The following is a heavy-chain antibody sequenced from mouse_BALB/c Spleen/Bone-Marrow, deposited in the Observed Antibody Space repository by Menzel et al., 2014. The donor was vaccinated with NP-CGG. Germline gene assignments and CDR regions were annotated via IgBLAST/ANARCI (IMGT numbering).Heavy chain of an antibody. V-gene: IGHV5-6-5*01. Sequence: EVHLVESGGGLVQPGGSLKLSCAASGFTYSSFVMSWVRQTPEKRLEWVASISSGGSMYYSDSVKGRFIISRDNARNILYLQMSSLRSEDTAMYYCARDYYGSSHFDYWGQGSTLTVSS. J-gene: IGHJ2*01. D-gene: IGHD1-1*01. CDR1: GFTYSSFV. CDR3: ARDYYGSSHFDY. CDR2: ISSGGSM.